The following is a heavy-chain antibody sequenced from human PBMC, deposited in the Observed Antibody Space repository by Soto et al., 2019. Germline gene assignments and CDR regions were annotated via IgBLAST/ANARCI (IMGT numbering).Heavy chain of an antibody. Sequence: EVQLLESGGGLVQPGGSLRLSCAASGFTLSSYVMSWVRQVPGKGLEWVSAISGSGGSRYYADSVKGRFNISRDKSKNALYLQMNSLRAEDTAVYYCARPTTVIYFDYWGQGTLVTVSS. D-gene: IGHD4-17*01. CDR3: ARPTTVIYFDY. V-gene: IGHV3-23*01. J-gene: IGHJ4*02. CDR1: GFTLSSYV. CDR2: ISGSGGSR.